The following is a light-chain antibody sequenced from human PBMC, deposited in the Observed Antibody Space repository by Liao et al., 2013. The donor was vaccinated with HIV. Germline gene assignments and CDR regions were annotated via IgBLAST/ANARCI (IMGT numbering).Light chain of an antibody. CDR1: NIGSKS. J-gene: IGLJ3*02. CDR3: HVWDSSGYQRGV. V-gene: IGLV3-21*01. Sequence: SYVLVQPPSVSVAPGQTARISCGGHNIGSKSVHWYQQRPGQAPVVVISYDDHRPSGIPERFSGSNSGNTATLTISRVEAGDEADYYCHVWDSSGYQRGVFGGGTKLTVL. CDR2: YDD.